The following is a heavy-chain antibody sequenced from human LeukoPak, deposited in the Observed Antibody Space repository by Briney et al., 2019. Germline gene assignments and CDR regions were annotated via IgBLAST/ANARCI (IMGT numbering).Heavy chain of an antibody. CDR1: GFTFNIFG. V-gene: IGHV3-30*02. D-gene: IGHD3-22*01. CDR2: IRNDGTHE. Sequence: GGSLRLSCTASGFTFNIFGMYWVRQAPGKGLEWVAFIRNDGTHEKYGDSVKGRFTISRDNSKNTLYLLMNSLRGEDTAIYYCAKDPKNKGYSEGSFDSWGRETLVSVPS. CDR3: AKDPKNKGYSEGSFDS. J-gene: IGHJ4*02.